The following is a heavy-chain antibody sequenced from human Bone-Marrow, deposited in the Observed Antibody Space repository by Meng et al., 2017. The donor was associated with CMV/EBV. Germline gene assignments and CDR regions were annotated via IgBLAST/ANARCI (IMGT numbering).Heavy chain of an antibody. J-gene: IGHJ4*02. V-gene: IGHV3-53*01. CDR1: GFIVSSNY. CDR3: AGDGGIAGADHRGGPRYGADY. Sequence: GEALKTSCAASGFIVSSNYMSWVRQAPGKGLERVSVIYSGGSTYYADSVKGRVTISRDNSKNTLYLQMNSLRAEDTAVYYCAGDGGIAGADHRGGPRYGADYWGQGTRVTVYS. D-gene: IGHD6-19*01. CDR2: IYSGGST.